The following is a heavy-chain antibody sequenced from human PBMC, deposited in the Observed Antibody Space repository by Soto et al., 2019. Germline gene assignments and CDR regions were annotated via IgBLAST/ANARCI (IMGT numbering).Heavy chain of an antibody. J-gene: IGHJ6*01. CDR1: GFTFSSYA. Sequence: QVQLVESGGGVVQPGRSLRLSCAASGFTFSSYAMHWVRQAPGKGLEWVAVISYDGSNKYYADSVKGRFTISRDNSKNTLYLQMNSLRAEDTAVYYCARDRSGGYSYGWGAYYYYYGMDVW. CDR3: ARDRSGGYSYGWGAYYYYYGMDV. CDR2: ISYDGSNK. V-gene: IGHV3-30-3*01. D-gene: IGHD5-18*01.